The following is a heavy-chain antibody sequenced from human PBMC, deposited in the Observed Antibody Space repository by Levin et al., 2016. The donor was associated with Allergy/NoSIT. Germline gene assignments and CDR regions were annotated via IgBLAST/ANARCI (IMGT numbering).Heavy chain of an antibody. CDR1: GGSISSGDYY. CDR3: ASMVRGVGGDWFDP. Sequence: LRLSCTVSGGSISSGDYYWSWIRQPPGKGLEWIGYIYYSGSTYYNPSLKSRVTISVDTSKNQFSLKLSSVTAADTAVYYCASMVRGVGGDWFDPWGQGTLVTVSS. D-gene: IGHD3-10*01. J-gene: IGHJ5*02. CDR2: IYYSGST. V-gene: IGHV4-30-4*01.